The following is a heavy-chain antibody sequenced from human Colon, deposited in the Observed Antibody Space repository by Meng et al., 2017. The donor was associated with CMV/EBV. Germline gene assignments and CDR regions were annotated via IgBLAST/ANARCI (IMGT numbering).Heavy chain of an antibody. CDR1: GASIAIYY. CDR3: AQYSNVSGLAY. D-gene: IGHD3-16*01. Sequence: PGSGPPVSSRPRTSPSSGASIAIYYWCWIWHPAGRVRECIGSVYSGGNTNKNATRKTRFTMSKDTSKNKLSLNIRTITAADTAVYYCAQYSNVSGLAYWGQGTLVTVSS. CDR2: VYSGGNT. V-gene: IGHV4-4*07. J-gene: IGHJ4*02.